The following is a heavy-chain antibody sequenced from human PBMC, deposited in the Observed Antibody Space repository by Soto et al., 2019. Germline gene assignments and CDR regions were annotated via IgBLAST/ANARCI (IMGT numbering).Heavy chain of an antibody. CDR1: GFTVSSNY. D-gene: IGHD6-19*01. CDR3: ARNRRQWLHTPYYMDC. J-gene: IGHJ6*03. V-gene: IGHV3-66*01. Sequence: PGGSLRLSCAASGFTVSSNYMSWVRQAPGKGLEWVSVIYSGGSTYYADSVKGRFTISRDNSKNTLYLQMNSLRAEDTAVYYCARNRRQWLHTPYYMDCWGKGTKVTVSS. CDR2: IYSGGST.